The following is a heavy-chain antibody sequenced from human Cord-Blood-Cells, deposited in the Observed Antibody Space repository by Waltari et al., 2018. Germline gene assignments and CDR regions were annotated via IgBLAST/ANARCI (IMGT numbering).Heavy chain of an antibody. D-gene: IGHD3-9*01. CDR2: INHSGST. CDR3: ARGGTIRRYFDWLYYFDY. J-gene: IGHJ4*02. CDR1: GGSFSGYY. Sequence: QVQLQQWGAGLLKPSEPLSLTCAVYGGSFSGYYWSWIRHPPGKGLEWIGEINHSGSTNYNPSLKSRVTISVDTSKNQFSLKLSSVTAADTAVYYCARGGTIRRYFDWLYYFDYWGQGTLVTVSS. V-gene: IGHV4-34*01.